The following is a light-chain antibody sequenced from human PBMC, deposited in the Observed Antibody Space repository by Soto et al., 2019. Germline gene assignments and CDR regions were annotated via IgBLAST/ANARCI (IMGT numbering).Light chain of an antibody. CDR2: ESS. J-gene: IGKJ1*01. V-gene: IGKV3-20*01. Sequence: EIVLTQSPGTLSLSPGERATLSCRASQSFSRDYLAWYQQKPGQAPRLLIYESSSRATGIPDRFSGSGSGTDFTLTISRLEPEDFAVYYCQHYGDSRTFGQGTKVEVK. CDR3: QHYGDSRT. CDR1: QSFSRDY.